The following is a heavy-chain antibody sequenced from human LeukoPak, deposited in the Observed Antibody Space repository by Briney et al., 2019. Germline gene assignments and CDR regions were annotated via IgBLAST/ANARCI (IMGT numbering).Heavy chain of an antibody. CDR1: GFTFINYG. V-gene: IGHV3-23*01. CDR3: ARQTSGWYAGGFDY. D-gene: IGHD6-19*01. Sequence: GGSLRLSCAASGFTFINYGMNWVRQAPGKGLEWVSALSFSGLTTYYADSVRGRFTISRDNSKSTLYLQMNSLRAEDTALYYCARQTSGWYAGGFDYWGQGILVTVSS. J-gene: IGHJ4*02. CDR2: LSFSGLTT.